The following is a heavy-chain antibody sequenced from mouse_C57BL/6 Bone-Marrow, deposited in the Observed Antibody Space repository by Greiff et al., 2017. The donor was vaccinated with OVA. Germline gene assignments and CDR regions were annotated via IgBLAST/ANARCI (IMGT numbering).Heavy chain of an antibody. J-gene: IGHJ4*01. Sequence: EVKLMESGGDLVKPGGSLKLSCAASGFTFSSYGMSWVRQTPDKRLEWVATISSGGSYTYYPDSVKGRFTISRDNAKNTLYLQMSSLKSEDTAMYYCARQGNYEGYAMDYWGQGTSVTVSS. CDR3: ARQGNYEGYAMDY. CDR1: GFTFSSYG. D-gene: IGHD2-1*01. V-gene: IGHV5-6*01. CDR2: ISSGGSYT.